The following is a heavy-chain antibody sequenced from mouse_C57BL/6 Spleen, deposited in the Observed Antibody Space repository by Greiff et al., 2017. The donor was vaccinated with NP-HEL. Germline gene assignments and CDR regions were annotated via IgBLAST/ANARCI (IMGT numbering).Heavy chain of an antibody. CDR1: GYTFTDYY. CDR2: INPYNGGT. CDR3: ARATTVVGGFDV. J-gene: IGHJ1*03. D-gene: IGHD1-1*01. V-gene: IGHV1-19*01. Sequence: EVQLQQSGPVLVKPGASVKMSCKASGYTFTDYYMNWVKQSHGKSLEWIGVINPYNGGTSYNQKFKGKATLTVDTSSSTAYMELNSLTSEDSAVYYCARATTVVGGFDVWGTGTTVTVSS.